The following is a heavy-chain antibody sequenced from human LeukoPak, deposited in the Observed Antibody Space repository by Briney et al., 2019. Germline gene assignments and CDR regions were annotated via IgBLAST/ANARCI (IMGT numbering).Heavy chain of an antibody. V-gene: IGHV3-7*01. Sequence: PGGSLRLSCAASGFTFSSYWMSWVRQAPGKGLEWVANIKQDGSEKYYVDSVKGRFTISRDNARNSLYLQMNSLRAEDTAVYYCARDLTILTEDLWFDPWGQGTLVTISS. CDR3: ARDLTILTEDLWFDP. CDR1: GFTFSSYW. D-gene: IGHD3-9*01. CDR2: IKQDGSEK. J-gene: IGHJ5*02.